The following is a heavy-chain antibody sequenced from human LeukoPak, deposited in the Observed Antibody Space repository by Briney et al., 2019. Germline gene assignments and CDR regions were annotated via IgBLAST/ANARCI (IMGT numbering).Heavy chain of an antibody. D-gene: IGHD3-10*01. Sequence: ASVKVSCKASGGTFSSYAISWVRQAPGQGLEWMGRIIPILGIANYAQKFQGRVTIPADKSTSTAYMELSSVRSEDTAVYYCASSYYYGSGSAIRYYFDYWGQGTLVTVSS. CDR2: IIPILGIA. V-gene: IGHV1-69*04. CDR1: GGTFSSYA. CDR3: ASSYYYGSGSAIRYYFDY. J-gene: IGHJ4*02.